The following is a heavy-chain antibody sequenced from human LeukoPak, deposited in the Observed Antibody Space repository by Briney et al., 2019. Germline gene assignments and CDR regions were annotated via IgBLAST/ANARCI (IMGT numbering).Heavy chain of an antibody. J-gene: IGHJ3*02. D-gene: IGHD3-3*01. CDR3: ARPYSGFFAAFDI. V-gene: IGHV3-30-3*01. Sequence: PGRSLRLSCAASGFTFISYTIHWVRQAPGKGLEWVAVISFDGDNKYYADSVKGRFTISRDNSKNTLYLQMTSLRAEDTAVYYCARPYSGFFAAFDIRGQGTMVTVSS. CDR1: GFTFISYT. CDR2: ISFDGDNK.